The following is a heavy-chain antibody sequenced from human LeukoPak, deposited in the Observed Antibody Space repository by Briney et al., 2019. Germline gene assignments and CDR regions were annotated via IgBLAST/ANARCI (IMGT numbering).Heavy chain of an antibody. CDR1: GYTFARYY. D-gene: IGHD3-22*01. Sequence: ASVKVSCKASGYTFARYYMHWVRQAPGQGLEWMGIINPSGGSTTYAQKFQGRVTMTRDTSISTAYMELSRLTSDDTAVFYCARAGLWDHSDSSGYHNGAFDIWGQGTMVTVSS. CDR2: INPSGGST. J-gene: IGHJ3*02. CDR3: ARAGLWDHSDSSGYHNGAFDI. V-gene: IGHV1-46*01.